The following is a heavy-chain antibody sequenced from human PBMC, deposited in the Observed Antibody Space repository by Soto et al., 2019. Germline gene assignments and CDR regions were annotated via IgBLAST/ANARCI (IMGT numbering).Heavy chain of an antibody. Sequence: QAQLVQSGSEVKKPGASVKVSCKASGYSFSSYGIVWVRQAPGQGLEWMGWIRPYNGDTNSAQKFQGRVTLTTDISTSTASMELRSLRYDDTAVYFCARRAEDHYFYSMGVWGKGTTVTVSS. CDR3: ARRAEDHYFYSMGV. D-gene: IGHD1-26*01. V-gene: IGHV1-18*01. CDR2: IRPYNGDT. CDR1: GYSFSSYG. J-gene: IGHJ6*03.